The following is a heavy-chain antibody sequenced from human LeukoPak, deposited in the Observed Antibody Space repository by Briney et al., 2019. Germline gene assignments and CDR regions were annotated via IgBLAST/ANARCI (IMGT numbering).Heavy chain of an antibody. CDR3: ARAAANRSGYTGAKLSH. V-gene: IGHV1-69*04. Sequence: SVKVSCKASGGTFSSYAISWVRQAPGQGLEWMGRIIPILGIANYAQKFQGRVTITADKSTSTAYMELSSLRSEDTAVYYCARAAANRSGYTGAKLSHWGQGTLVTVSS. J-gene: IGHJ4*02. CDR2: IIPILGIA. D-gene: IGHD3-22*01. CDR1: GGTFSSYA.